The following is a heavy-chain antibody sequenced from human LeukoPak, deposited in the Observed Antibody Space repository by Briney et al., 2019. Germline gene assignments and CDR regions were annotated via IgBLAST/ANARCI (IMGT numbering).Heavy chain of an antibody. V-gene: IGHV3-33*01. CDR3: ARDISSSLDAFDI. D-gene: IGHD6-13*01. Sequence: GGSLRLSCAASGFTFSSFGLHWVRQARGKGLEWVAVIWYDGNSKYYADSVKGRFTISRDNSKNTLNLQMNSLRAEDTAVYYCARDISSSLDAFDIWGQGTMVTVSS. CDR2: IWYDGNSK. CDR1: GFTFSSFG. J-gene: IGHJ3*02.